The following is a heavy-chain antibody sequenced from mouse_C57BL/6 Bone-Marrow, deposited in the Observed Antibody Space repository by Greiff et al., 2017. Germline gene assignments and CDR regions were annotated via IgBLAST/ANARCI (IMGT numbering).Heavy chain of an antibody. CDR3: ASRWLLSYFDY. D-gene: IGHD2-3*01. Sequence: ESGPGLVKPSQSLSLTCSVTGYSITSGYYWNWIRQFPGNKLEWMGYISYDGSNNYNPSLKNRISITRDTSKNQFFLKLNSVTTEDTATYYCASRWLLSYFDYWGQGTTLTVSS. CDR1: GYSITSGYY. CDR2: ISYDGSN. J-gene: IGHJ2*01. V-gene: IGHV3-6*01.